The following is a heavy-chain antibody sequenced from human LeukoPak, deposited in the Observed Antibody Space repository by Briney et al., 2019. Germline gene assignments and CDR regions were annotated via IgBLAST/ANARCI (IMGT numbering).Heavy chain of an antibody. J-gene: IGHJ4*02. Sequence: SETLSLTCAVSGGSISSSNWWSWVRQPPGKGLEWIGYIYYSGSTYYNPSLKSRVTISVDTSKNQFSLKLSSVTAADTAVYYCARHQGEGDYFDYWGQGTLVTVSS. CDR2: IYYSGST. CDR3: ARHQGEGDYFDY. D-gene: IGHD3-10*01. V-gene: IGHV4-30-4*01. CDR1: GGSISSSNW.